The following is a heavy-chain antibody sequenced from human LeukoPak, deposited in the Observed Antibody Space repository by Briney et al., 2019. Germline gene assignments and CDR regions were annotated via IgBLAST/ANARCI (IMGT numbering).Heavy chain of an antibody. Sequence: GGSLRLSCAASGFTFSSYAMSWARQAPGKGLEWVSAINDRGSSTYYADSVKGRFTISRVNSKNTLYLQMNSLRAEDTAIYYCAKAMREFWEPLAYWGQGTLVTVSS. V-gene: IGHV3-23*01. J-gene: IGHJ4*02. CDR2: INDRGSST. D-gene: IGHD3-3*01. CDR3: AKAMREFWEPLAY. CDR1: GFTFSSYA.